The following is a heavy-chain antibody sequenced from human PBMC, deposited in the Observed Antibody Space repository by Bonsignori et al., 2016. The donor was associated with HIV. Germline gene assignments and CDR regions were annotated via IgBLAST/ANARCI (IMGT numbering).Heavy chain of an antibody. J-gene: IGHJ4*02. CDR3: ARSTMLRGIH. Sequence: WIRQPPGKGLVWVSHINSDGTITNYADSVKGRFTISRDNAKKTLFLQMNSLRPEDTAVYYCARSTMLRGIHWGQGTLVTVSS. CDR2: INSDGTIT. V-gene: IGHV3-74*01. D-gene: IGHD3-10*01.